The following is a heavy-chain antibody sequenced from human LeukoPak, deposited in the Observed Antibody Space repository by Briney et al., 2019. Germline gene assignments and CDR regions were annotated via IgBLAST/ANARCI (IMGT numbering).Heavy chain of an antibody. Sequence: LRLSCAASGFTFSSYAMSWIRQPPGKGLEWIGYIYHSGSTYYNPSLKGRVTISVDRSKNQFSLKLSSVTAADTAVYYCARLDSGYDRYYFDYWGQGTLVTVSS. CDR3: ARLDSGYDRYYFDY. CDR1: GFTFSSYA. D-gene: IGHD5-12*01. CDR2: IYHSGST. J-gene: IGHJ4*02. V-gene: IGHV4-30-2*01.